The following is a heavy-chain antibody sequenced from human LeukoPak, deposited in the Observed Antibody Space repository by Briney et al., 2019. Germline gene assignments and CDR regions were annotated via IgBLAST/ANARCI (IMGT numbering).Heavy chain of an antibody. J-gene: IGHJ4*02. V-gene: IGHV1-69*02. CDR3: AGIHVLRVI. Sequence: SVKVSCKASGGTFSGYTISWVRQAPGQGLEWMGRIIPILGIANYAQKFQGRITSTADKATSTAYMELSSLRSEDTAVYYCAGIHVLRVIWGQGTLVIVSS. D-gene: IGHD3-3*01. CDR1: GGTFSGYT. CDR2: IIPILGIA.